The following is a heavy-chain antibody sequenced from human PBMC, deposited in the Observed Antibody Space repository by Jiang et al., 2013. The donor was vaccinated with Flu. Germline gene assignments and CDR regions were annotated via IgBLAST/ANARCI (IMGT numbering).Heavy chain of an antibody. J-gene: IGHJ6*02. V-gene: IGHV1-18*01. CDR2: ISTYNAKT. Sequence: KVSCESSGYTFTSHGISWVRQAPGQGLEWMGWISTYNAKTNYAQKFQGRVTMTTDTSTRTAYMELRSLKSDDTAVYYCARGEVDRGVNYYYGMDVWGQGTTVTVSS. CDR3: ARGEVDRGVNYYYGMDV. D-gene: IGHD3-10*01. CDR1: GYTFTSHG.